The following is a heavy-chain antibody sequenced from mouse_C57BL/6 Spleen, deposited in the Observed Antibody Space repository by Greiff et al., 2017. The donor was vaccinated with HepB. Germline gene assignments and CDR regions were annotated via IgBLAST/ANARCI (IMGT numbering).Heavy chain of an antibody. J-gene: IGHJ3*01. D-gene: IGHD2-3*01. CDR2: IDPEDGET. CDR1: GFNIKDYY. V-gene: IGHV14-2*01. Sequence: VQLKQSGAELVKPGASVTLSCTASGFNIKDYYMHWVKQRTEQGLEWIGRIDPEDGETKYAPKFQGKATITADTSSNTAYLQLSSLTSEDTAVYYCAPLDGLAYWGQGTLVTVSA. CDR3: APLDGLAY.